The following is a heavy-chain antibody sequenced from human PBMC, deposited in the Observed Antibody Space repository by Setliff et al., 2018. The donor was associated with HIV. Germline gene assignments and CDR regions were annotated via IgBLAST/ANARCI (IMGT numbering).Heavy chain of an antibody. V-gene: IGHV1-2*06. CDR2: INPNSGGT. Sequence: ASVKVSCKASGYTFTGYYMHWVRQAPGQGLEWMGRINPNSGGTKYAQKFQGRPTITRDTPARTTYMELSSLRSEDTAMYHCARRGRFTGGYSYGSDYFEYWGQGTLVTVSS. J-gene: IGHJ4*02. CDR3: ARRGRFTGGYSYGSDYFEY. CDR1: GYTFTGYY. D-gene: IGHD5-18*01.